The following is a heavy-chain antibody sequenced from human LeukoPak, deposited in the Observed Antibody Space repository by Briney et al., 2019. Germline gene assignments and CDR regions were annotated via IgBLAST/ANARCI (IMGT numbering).Heavy chain of an antibody. V-gene: IGHV4-4*07. J-gene: IGHJ4*02. Sequence: SETLSLTCTVSGGSISSYYWSWIRQLAGKGLEWIGRIYTSGSTNYSPSLKSRVTMSVDTSKNQFSLKLISVTAADTAVYYCAREYGDQGTRNFDYWGQGSLVTVSS. CDR3: AREYGDQGTRNFDY. CDR2: IYTSGST. D-gene: IGHD4-17*01. CDR1: GGSISSYY.